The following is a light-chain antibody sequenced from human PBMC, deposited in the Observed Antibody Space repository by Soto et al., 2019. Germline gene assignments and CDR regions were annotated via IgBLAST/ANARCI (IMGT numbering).Light chain of an antibody. CDR1: SSNIGSNY. CDR3: AAWDDSLSGHVV. CDR2: RNN. Sequence: QSVLTQPPSASGTPGQRVTISCSGSSSNIGSNYVYWYQQLPGTAPKLLIYRNNQRPSGVHDRFSGSKSGTSASLAISGLRSEDEADYYCAAWDDSLSGHVVFGGGTKVTVL. J-gene: IGLJ2*01. V-gene: IGLV1-47*01.